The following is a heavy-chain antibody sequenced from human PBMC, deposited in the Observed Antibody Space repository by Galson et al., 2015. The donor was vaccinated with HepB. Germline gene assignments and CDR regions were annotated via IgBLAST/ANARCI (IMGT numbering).Heavy chain of an antibody. CDR1: GGSISSSNR. CDR3: ATWNLYGGIFADAFHI. V-gene: IGHV4-4*02. Sequence: LSLTCAVSGGSISSSNRWSWVRQSPGKGLEWIGEIYHSGTTNYNPSLKSRVIILVDKSKNQFSLRLNSVTAADTAVYYCATWNLYGGIFADAFHIWDQGTRVSVSS. D-gene: IGHD4-23*01. J-gene: IGHJ3*02. CDR2: IYHSGTT.